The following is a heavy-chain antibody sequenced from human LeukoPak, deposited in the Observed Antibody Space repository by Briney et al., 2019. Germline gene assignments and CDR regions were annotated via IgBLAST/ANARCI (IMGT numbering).Heavy chain of an antibody. J-gene: IGHJ4*02. V-gene: IGHV1-24*01. CDR1: GNTLHELR. Sequence: ASVKLSCKVSGNTLHELRIDWVRQAPGKGLVWMGGFDPEDHATYYAQNFQGRVTMTEGTSTAYMELTSLTVEDTAIYYCTTHDPRGGPPFYFDHWGQGTPVTVSS. CDR2: FDPEDHAT. CDR3: TTHDPRGGPPFYFDH. D-gene: IGHD3-10*01.